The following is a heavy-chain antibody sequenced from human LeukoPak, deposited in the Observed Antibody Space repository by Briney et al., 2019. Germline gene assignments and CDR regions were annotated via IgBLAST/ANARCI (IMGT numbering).Heavy chain of an antibody. CDR1: GFTFSSYA. J-gene: IGHJ6*03. Sequence: GRSLRLSCAASGFTFSSYAMHWVRQAPGKGLEWVAVISYDGSNKYYADSVKGRFTISRDNSKNTLYLQMNSLRAEDTAVYYCARGPDIVVVPADSYYYMDVWGKGTTVTVSS. CDR3: ARGPDIVVVPADSYYYMDV. D-gene: IGHD2-2*01. CDR2: ISYDGSNK. V-gene: IGHV3-30-3*01.